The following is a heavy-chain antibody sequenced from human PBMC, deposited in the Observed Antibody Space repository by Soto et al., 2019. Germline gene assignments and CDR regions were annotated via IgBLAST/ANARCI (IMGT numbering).Heavy chain of an antibody. CDR2: IHGSGSGT. CDR3: AKDAVARNGGWDWFDP. CDR1: GFTFSNYA. Sequence: EVQLLESGGGLVQPGGSLRLSCAASGFTFSNYAMSWVRQAPGKGLEWVSSIHGSGSGTYYADSVKGRFTVSRDDSKETLYLHMSSMTVYDTAVYYCAKDAVARNGGWDWFDPWGQGTLVTVAS. J-gene: IGHJ5*02. D-gene: IGHD6-19*01. V-gene: IGHV3-23*01.